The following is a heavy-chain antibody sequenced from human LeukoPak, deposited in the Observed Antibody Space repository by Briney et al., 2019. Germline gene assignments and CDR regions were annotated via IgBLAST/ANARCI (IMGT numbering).Heavy chain of an antibody. D-gene: IGHD3-3*01. CDR2: ISGSGGRT. CDR1: GVSFSVYA. V-gene: IGHV3-23*01. Sequence: GGSLSLSRAPSGVSFSVYAMSWVGQAPGKGLEWVSSISGSGGRTYYTNSVKGRFTISREDFKNTVYLEMNSLGAEDTALYYCAKGGQDFDFWRFDYWGQGNLVIVSS. J-gene: IGHJ4*02. CDR3: AKGGQDFDFWRFDY.